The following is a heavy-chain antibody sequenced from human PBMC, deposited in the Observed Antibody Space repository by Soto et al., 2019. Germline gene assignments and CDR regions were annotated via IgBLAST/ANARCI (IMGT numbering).Heavy chain of an antibody. Sequence: SETLYLTCAVSGATVGSGSYRLGWNHQPPGKGLEWIGSIYYSGSTYYNPSLNSRVTVSVDTSKNQFSLKVTSVTAADTAVYYCARLHGYCISSSCHGHYAMDVWGQGTTVTVSS. V-gene: IGHV4-39*01. J-gene: IGHJ6*02. CDR1: GATVGSGSYR. D-gene: IGHD2-2*01. CDR2: IYYSGST. CDR3: ARLHGYCISSSCHGHYAMDV.